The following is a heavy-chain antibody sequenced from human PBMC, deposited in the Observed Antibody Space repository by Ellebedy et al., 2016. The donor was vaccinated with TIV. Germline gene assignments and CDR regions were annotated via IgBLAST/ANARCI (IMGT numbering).Heavy chain of an antibody. J-gene: IGHJ4*02. V-gene: IGHV3-74*01. D-gene: IGHD3-16*01. Sequence: GESLKISXAAPGITFSNYWMHWVRQAPGKGLVWVSGINSDGSIATYADSVKGRFTTSRDNAKDTLYLQMNSLRAEDTAVYYCARVGGRLELSDFDFWGQGTLVTVSS. CDR3: ARVGGRLELSDFDF. CDR2: INSDGSIA. CDR1: GITFSNYW.